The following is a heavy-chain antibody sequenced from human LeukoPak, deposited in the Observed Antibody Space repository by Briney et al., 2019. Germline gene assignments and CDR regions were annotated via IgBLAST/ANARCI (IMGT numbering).Heavy chain of an antibody. CDR3: ARGRGYCTGVSCDIDY. Sequence: GGSLRLSCAASGFTFNAYSMNWVRQAPGKGLEWVSNIISRGDTTHYAASVKGRFTVSRDNAKNSVFLHLNSLRGDDTAAYYCARGRGYCTGVSCDIDYWGQGTLVTVSS. CDR1: GFTFNAYS. J-gene: IGHJ4*02. V-gene: IGHV3-48*04. CDR2: IISRGDTT. D-gene: IGHD2-8*02.